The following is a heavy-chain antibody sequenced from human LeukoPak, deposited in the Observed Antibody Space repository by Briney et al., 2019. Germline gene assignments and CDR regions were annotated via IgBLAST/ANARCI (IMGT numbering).Heavy chain of an antibody. J-gene: IGHJ3*02. Sequence: SETLSLTCAVYGGSLSGYYWSWIRQPPRKGLEWIGEISHSGSINYNPSLKSRVTISVDTSKNQFSLNLNSVTAADTAVYYCARIRNYGGIWGQGTMVTVS. CDR3: ARIRNYGGI. D-gene: IGHD4-23*01. V-gene: IGHV4-34*01. CDR1: GGSLSGYY. CDR2: ISHSGSI.